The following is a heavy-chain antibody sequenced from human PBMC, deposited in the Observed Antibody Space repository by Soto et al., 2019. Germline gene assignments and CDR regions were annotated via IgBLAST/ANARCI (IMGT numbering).Heavy chain of an antibody. D-gene: IGHD2-8*01. V-gene: IGHV4-59*08. Sequence: QVQLQESGPGLVKPSETLSLTCTVSGGSISSYYWSWIRQPPGKGLEWIGYIYYSGNSNYNPSLKSRVTISVDTSKNQFSLKLSSVTAADTAGYYFARRYLYSFDYWCQGTLVTVSS. CDR3: ARRYLYSFDY. CDR2: IYYSGNS. CDR1: GGSISSYY. J-gene: IGHJ4*02.